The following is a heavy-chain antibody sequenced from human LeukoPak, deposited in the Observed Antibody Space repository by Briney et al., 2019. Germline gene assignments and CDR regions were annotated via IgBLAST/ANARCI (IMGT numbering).Heavy chain of an antibody. J-gene: IGHJ6*02. D-gene: IGHD2-15*01. CDR1: GFTVSSNY. Sequence: GGSLRLSCAASGFTVSSNYMSWVRQAPGKGLEWVSVIYSGGSTYYADSVKGRFTISRDNSKNTLYLQMNSLRAEDTAVYYCARDDLGYCSGGFCYYYGMDVWGQGTTVTVSS. V-gene: IGHV3-53*01. CDR3: ARDDLGYCSGGFCYYYGMDV. CDR2: IYSGGST.